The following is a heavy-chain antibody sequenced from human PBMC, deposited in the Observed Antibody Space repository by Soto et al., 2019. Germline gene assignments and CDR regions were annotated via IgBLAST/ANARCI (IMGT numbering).Heavy chain of an antibody. V-gene: IGHV3-15*01. Sequence: GSLRLSCAASGFTFSNAWMSWVRQAPGKGLEWVGRIKSKTDGGTTDYAAPVKGRFTISRDDSKNTLYLQMNSLKTEDTAVYYCTTDFRGFGELTDYWGQRTPVTSPQ. D-gene: IGHD3-3*01. CDR1: GFTFSNAW. CDR3: TTDFRGFGELTDY. CDR2: IKSKTDGGTT. J-gene: IGHJ4*02.